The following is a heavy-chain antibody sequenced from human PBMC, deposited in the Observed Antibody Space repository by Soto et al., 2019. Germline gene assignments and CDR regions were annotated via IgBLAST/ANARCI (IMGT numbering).Heavy chain of an antibody. CDR2: ISYDGNNK. V-gene: IGHV3-30*18. Sequence: QVQLVESGGGVVQPGRSLRLSCAASGFTFSTYGMHWVRQAPGKGLEWVAVISYDGNNKYYADSVKGRFTIARDNSKNTLFLQMDSLRAEETAVYYCAKDHLPSTVTTPGYWGQGTLVTVSS. D-gene: IGHD4-17*01. CDR1: GFTFSTYG. CDR3: AKDHLPSTVTTPGY. J-gene: IGHJ4*02.